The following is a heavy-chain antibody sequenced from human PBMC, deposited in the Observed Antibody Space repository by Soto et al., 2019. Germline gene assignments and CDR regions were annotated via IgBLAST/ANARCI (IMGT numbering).Heavy chain of an antibody. CDR1: GGSISSSSYY. V-gene: IGHV4-39*01. J-gene: IGHJ3*02. CDR3: ASGGYYAISALDI. D-gene: IGHD2-8*01. Sequence: SETLSLTCTVSGGSISSSSYYWGWIRQPPGKGLEWIGSIYYSGSTYYNPSLKSRVTISVDTSKNQFSLKLSSVTAADTAVYYCASGGYYAISALDIWGKGTMVT. CDR2: IYYSGST.